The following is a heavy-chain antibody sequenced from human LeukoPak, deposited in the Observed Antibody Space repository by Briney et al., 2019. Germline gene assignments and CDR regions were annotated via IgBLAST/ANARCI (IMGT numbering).Heavy chain of an antibody. CDR3: AKVNNDLNGMDV. J-gene: IGHJ6*02. Sequence: GGSLRLSCAASGFTFSSHGMNWVCQAPGKGLEWVSSISGLSSYIYYADSVKGRFTISRDNAKNSLYLQMDSLRAEDTAVYYCAKVNNDLNGMDVWGQGTTVTVSS. CDR1: GFTFSSHG. CDR2: ISGLSSYI. V-gene: IGHV3-21*06. D-gene: IGHD3-3*01.